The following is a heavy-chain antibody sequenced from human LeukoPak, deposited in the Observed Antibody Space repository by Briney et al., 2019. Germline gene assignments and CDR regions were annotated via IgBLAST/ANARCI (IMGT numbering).Heavy chain of an antibody. CDR1: GGSISSYY. D-gene: IGHD3-16*01. CDR2: IYYSGST. CDR3: ARQRGGYCSSTSCYWGYDYVWGSYGGYYFDY. J-gene: IGHJ4*02. Sequence: PSETLSLTCTVSGGSISSYYWSWIRQPPGKGLQWIGYIYYSGSTNYNPSLKSRVTISVDTSKNQFSLKLSSVTAADTAVYYCARQRGGYCSSTSCYWGYDYVWGSYGGYYFDYWGQGTLVTVSS. V-gene: IGHV4-59*08.